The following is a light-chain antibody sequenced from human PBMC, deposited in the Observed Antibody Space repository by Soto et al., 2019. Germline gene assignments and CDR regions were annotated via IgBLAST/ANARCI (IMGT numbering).Light chain of an antibody. V-gene: IGKV3-15*01. CDR3: QKYYNWPPT. Sequence: DIVMTQSPVTLSVSPGERATLSCRASQNINNNLAWYQQKPGRTPRLLIHGASTRATGTPARFSGSGSETEFTLTISSLQSEDFTVYFCQKYYNWPPTFGQGTKLEIK. J-gene: IGKJ2*01. CDR2: GAS. CDR1: QNINNN.